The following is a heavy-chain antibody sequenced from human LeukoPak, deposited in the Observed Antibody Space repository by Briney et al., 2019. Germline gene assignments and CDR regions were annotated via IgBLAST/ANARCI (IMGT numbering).Heavy chain of an antibody. J-gene: IGHJ4*02. Sequence: ASVKVSCKASGYTFTNYGLSWVRQAPGQGLEWMGWISTYNGKANYVEKLQGRVTMTTDTSTSTAYMELRSLRSDGTAVYYCAREMHSSGWYYFDYWGQGTLVTVSS. D-gene: IGHD6-19*01. CDR2: ISTYNGKA. V-gene: IGHV1-18*01. CDR3: AREMHSSGWYYFDY. CDR1: GYTFTNYG.